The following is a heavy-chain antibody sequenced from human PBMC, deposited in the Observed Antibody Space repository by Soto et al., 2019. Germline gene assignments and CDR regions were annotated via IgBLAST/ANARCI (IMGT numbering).Heavy chain of an antibody. CDR1: EFTFSTYA. J-gene: IGHJ4*02. CDR3: AKATLRVVHPLVFDY. CDR2: ISDSGDIT. V-gene: IGHV3-23*01. Sequence: PGGSLRLSCAASEFTFSTYAMTWVRQAPGRGLQWVATISDSGDITYYADSVKGRFVISRDNSKNTLYLQMNSLRAEDTAIYYCAKATLRVVHPLVFDYWGQGSLVTVSS. D-gene: IGHD3-3*01.